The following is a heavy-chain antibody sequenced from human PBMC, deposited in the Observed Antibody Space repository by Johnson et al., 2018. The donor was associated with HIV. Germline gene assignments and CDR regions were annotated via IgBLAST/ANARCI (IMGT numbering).Heavy chain of an antibody. CDR1: GFTVSSNY. CDR3: ARAYIYGVFDI. Sequence: MLLVESGGGLVQPGGSLRLSCAASGFTVSSNYMSWVRQAPGKGLEWVSVIYSGDTTYYADSVKDRFTISRDNSKNTLYLQMNSLRAEDTALYYCARAYIYGVFDIWGQGTMVTVSS. CDR2: IYSGDTT. V-gene: IGHV3-66*01. J-gene: IGHJ3*02. D-gene: IGHD5-18*01.